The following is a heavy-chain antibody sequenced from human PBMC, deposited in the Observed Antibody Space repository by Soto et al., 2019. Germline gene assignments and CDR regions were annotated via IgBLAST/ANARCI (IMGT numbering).Heavy chain of an antibody. V-gene: IGHV1-3*01. CDR3: ARGIATGQLHP. Sequence: QVQLVQSGAEVKKPGASVKISCKASGYTFTRYTMNWVRQAPGQRLEWMGWINPDNGNTKSSQKFQDRVIITRDTDASTAYMDLSSLRSEDTAVYYCARGIATGQLHPWGQGTLVTVSS. CDR2: INPDNGNT. CDR1: GYTFTRYT. D-gene: IGHD2-2*01. J-gene: IGHJ5*02.